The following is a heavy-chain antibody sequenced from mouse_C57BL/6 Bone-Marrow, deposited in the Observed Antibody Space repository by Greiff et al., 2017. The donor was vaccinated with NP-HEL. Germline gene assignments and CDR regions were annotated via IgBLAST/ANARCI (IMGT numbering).Heavy chain of an antibody. Sequence: EVHLVESGGGLVKPGGSLKLSCAASGFTFSDYGMHWVRQAPEKGLEWVAYISSGSSTIYYADTVKGRFTISRDNAKNTLFLQMTSLRSEDTAMYYCANYYGSSYEEAWFAYWGQGTLVTVSA. CDR2: ISSGSSTI. J-gene: IGHJ3*01. D-gene: IGHD1-1*01. CDR3: ANYYGSSYEEAWFAY. CDR1: GFTFSDYG. V-gene: IGHV5-17*01.